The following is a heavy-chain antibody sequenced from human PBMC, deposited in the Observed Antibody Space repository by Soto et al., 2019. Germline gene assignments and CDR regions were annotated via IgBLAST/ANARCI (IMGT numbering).Heavy chain of an antibody. D-gene: IGHD3-16*02. Sequence: SETLSLTCAVYGGSFSGYYWSWIRQPPGKGLEWIGEINHSGSTNYNPSLKSRVTISVDTSKNQFSLKLSSVTAADTAVYYCARGVGDYIWGSYRCTMSVRFDYWGQGTLVTVSS. J-gene: IGHJ4*02. V-gene: IGHV4-34*01. CDR3: ARGVGDYIWGSYRCTMSVRFDY. CDR1: GGSFSGYY. CDR2: INHSGST.